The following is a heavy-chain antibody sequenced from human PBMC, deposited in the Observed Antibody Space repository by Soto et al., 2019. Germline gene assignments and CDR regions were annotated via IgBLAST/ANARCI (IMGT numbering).Heavy chain of an antibody. Sequence: SVKVSCTASAGTFSSYTISCVRQAPGQGLEWMGGIIPIFGTANYAQKFQGRVTITADESTSTAYMELSSLRSEDTAVYYCARGSDESITIFGVVVQFGLYCYYGIDVWGQGTTLTIAS. V-gene: IGHV1-69*13. CDR2: IIPIFGTA. CDR1: AGTFSSYT. J-gene: IGHJ6*02. D-gene: IGHD3-3*01. CDR3: ARGSDESITIFGVVVQFGLYCYYGIDV.